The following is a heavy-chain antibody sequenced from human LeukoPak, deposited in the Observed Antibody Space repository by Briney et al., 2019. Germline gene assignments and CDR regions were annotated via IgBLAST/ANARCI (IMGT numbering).Heavy chain of an antibody. V-gene: IGHV4-38-2*02. D-gene: IGHD2-2*01. CDR3: ARDPRWLTPDCTSTSCYENYFDP. Sequence: SDTLSLTCVVSGYSISSGYQWAWIRQSPGKGLEWIGSIYHTGSPHYNPSLQSRVTISVDTSNNQFSLRLNSVTAADTAVYYCARDPRWLTPDCTSTSCYENYFDPWGQGTLVTVSS. CDR1: GYSISSGYQ. J-gene: IGHJ5*02. CDR2: IYHTGSP.